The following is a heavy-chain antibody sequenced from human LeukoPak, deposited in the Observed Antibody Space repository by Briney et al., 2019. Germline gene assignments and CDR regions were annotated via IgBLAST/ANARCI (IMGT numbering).Heavy chain of an antibody. J-gene: IGHJ4*02. CDR1: GFTVSSNY. CDR2: IYSGGST. D-gene: IGHD3-22*01. V-gene: IGHV3-66*02. CDR3: ARGSDDSSGYYYPDY. Sequence: RGSLRLSCAASGFTVSSNYMSWVRQAPGKGLEWVSVIYSGGSTYYADSVKGRFTISRDNSKNTLYLQMNSLRAEDTAVYYCARGSDDSSGYYYPDYWGQGTLVTVSS.